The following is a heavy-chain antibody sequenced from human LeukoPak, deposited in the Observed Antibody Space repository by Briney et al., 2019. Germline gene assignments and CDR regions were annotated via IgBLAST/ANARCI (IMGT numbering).Heavy chain of an antibody. J-gene: IGHJ6*02. D-gene: IGHD3-22*01. CDR3: ARALLYYYDSSGYLGV. CDR1: GFTFSSYS. CDR2: ISSSSSYI. Sequence: PGGSLRLSCAASGFTFSSYSMNWVRQAPGKGLEWVSSISSSSSYIYYADSVKGRFTISRDNAKNSLYLQMNSLRAEDTAVYYCARALLYYYDSSGYLGVWGQGTTVTVSS. V-gene: IGHV3-21*04.